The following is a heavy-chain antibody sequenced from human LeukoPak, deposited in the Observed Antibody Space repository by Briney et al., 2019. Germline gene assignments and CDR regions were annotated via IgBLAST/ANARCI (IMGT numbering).Heavy chain of an antibody. CDR3: ARKVASGADAFDI. V-gene: IGHV3-23*01. Sequence: PGGSLRLSCAASGFTFSNYAMSWVRQAPGKGLEWVSGISGSGGSTYYADSVKGRLTISRDNAENSLYLQMNSLRAEDTAVYYCARKVASGADAFDIWGQGTMITVSS. D-gene: IGHD6-13*01. CDR2: ISGSGGST. J-gene: IGHJ3*02. CDR1: GFTFSNYA.